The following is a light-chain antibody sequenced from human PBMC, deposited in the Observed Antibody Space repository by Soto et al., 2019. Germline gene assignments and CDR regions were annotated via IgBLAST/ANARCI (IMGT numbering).Light chain of an antibody. Sequence: IVMTQSPATLSVSPGERATLSCRASQSVSSDLAWYHQKPGQAPRLLIYGASTRATGIPARFSGSGSGTDFTLTISRLEPEDFALYYCQHYQVGQPIAFGRGTRLEIK. CDR2: GAS. CDR3: QHYQVGQPIA. J-gene: IGKJ5*01. V-gene: IGKV3-15*01. CDR1: QSVSSD.